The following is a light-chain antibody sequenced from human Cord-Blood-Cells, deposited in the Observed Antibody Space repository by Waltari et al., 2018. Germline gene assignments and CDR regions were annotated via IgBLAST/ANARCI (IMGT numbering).Light chain of an antibody. Sequence: RVTITCRASQSISSYLNWYQQKPGKAPKLLIYAASSLQCGVPSRFSGSGSGTDFTLTISSLQPEDFATYYCQQSYSTPYTFGQGTKLEIK. CDR2: AAS. J-gene: IGKJ2*01. CDR3: QQSYSTPYT. V-gene: IGKV1-39*01. CDR1: QSISSY.